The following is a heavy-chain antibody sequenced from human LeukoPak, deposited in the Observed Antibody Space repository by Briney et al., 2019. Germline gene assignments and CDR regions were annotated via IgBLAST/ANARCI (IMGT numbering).Heavy chain of an antibody. CDR1: GGSFSGYY. CDR2: INHSGST. Sequence: NPSETLSLTCAVYGGSFSGYYWSWIRQPPGKGLEWIGEINHSGSTNYNPSLKSRVTISVDTSKNQFSLKLSSVTAADTAVYYCARVIAARRYYYYMDVWGKGTTVTVSS. V-gene: IGHV4-34*01. D-gene: IGHD6-6*01. J-gene: IGHJ6*03. CDR3: ARVIAARRYYYYMDV.